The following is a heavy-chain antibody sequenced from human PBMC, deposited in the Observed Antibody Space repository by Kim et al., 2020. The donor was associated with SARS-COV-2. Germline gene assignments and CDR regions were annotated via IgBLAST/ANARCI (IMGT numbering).Heavy chain of an antibody. Sequence: SETLSLTCAVSGGSISSSNWWSWVRQPPGKGLEWIGEIYHSGSTNYNPSLKSRVTISVDKSKNQFSLKLSSVTAADTAVYYCARDPLKGTARDYYGMDVWGQGTTVTVSS. V-gene: IGHV4-4*02. D-gene: IGHD6-13*01. J-gene: IGHJ6*02. CDR1: GGSISSSNW. CDR2: IYHSGST. CDR3: ARDPLKGTARDYYGMDV.